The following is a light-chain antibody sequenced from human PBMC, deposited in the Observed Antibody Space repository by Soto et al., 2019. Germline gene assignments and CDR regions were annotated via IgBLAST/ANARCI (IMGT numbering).Light chain of an antibody. CDR2: DDN. CDR1: SSNIGGNS. J-gene: IGLJ1*01. V-gene: IGLV1-51*01. CDR3: GSWDSSLSAYV. Sequence: QSVLTQPPSVSAAPGQKVTISCSGSSSNIGGNSVSWYQPLPGTAPRPLIYDDNKRPSGIPARFSGSKSGTSATLGITGFQTGDEADYYCGSWDSSLSAYVFGTGTKVTVL.